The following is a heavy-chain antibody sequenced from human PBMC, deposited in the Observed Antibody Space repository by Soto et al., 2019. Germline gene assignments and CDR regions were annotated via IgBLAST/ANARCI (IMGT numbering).Heavy chain of an antibody. J-gene: IGHJ4*02. V-gene: IGHV3-23*01. Sequence: PGGSLRLSCAASGFTFSSYAMSWVRQAPGKGLEWVSAISGSGGSAYYADSLKGRFTISRDNSKNTLYLQMNSLRVEDTVVYYCAGNCSGGSCWDYWGQGTLVTVSS. D-gene: IGHD2-15*01. CDR1: GFTFSSYA. CDR2: ISGSGGSA. CDR3: AGNCSGGSCWDY.